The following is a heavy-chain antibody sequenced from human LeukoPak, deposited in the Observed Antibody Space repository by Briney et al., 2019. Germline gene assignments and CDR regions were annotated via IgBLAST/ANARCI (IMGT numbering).Heavy chain of an antibody. V-gene: IGHV3-30*01. CDR3: VRDRGYSNFDY. CDR2: ISSGGTYE. Sequence: GGSLRLSCAASGFTFSNYAMHWVRQAPGKGLEWVSLISSGGTYEYYADSVKGRFTISRDNSKNTLYLQLNSLRAEDTAVYYCVRDRGYSNFDYWGQGTLLTVSS. J-gene: IGHJ4*02. CDR1: GFTFSNYA. D-gene: IGHD4-11*01.